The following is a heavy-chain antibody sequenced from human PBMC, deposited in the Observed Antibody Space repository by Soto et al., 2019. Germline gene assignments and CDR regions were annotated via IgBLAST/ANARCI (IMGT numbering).Heavy chain of an antibody. CDR2: ISAYNGNT. Sequence: ASVKVSCKASGYTFTSYGISWGREAPGQGLECMGWISAYNGNTNYAQKLQGRVTMTTDTSTSTAYMELRSLRSDDTAVYYCARDHATEGYYDFWSGYPYLDYWGQGTLVTVSS. V-gene: IGHV1-18*01. CDR1: GYTFTSYG. CDR3: ARDHATEGYYDFWSGYPYLDY. J-gene: IGHJ4*02. D-gene: IGHD3-3*01.